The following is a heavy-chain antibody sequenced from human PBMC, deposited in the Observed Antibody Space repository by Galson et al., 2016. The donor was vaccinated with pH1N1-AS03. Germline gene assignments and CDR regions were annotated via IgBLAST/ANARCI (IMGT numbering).Heavy chain of an antibody. J-gene: IGHJ3*02. Sequence: TLSLTCTVSGGSISISSGYHYWSWIRQPAGRALEWIGHFFSSGTTNYNPSLKGRVAISVDTSKTQFSLKLNSVTAADAAVYYCARAEFRNDEGAFDIWGQGTIVTVSS. D-gene: IGHD1-1*01. CDR1: GGSISISSGYHY. V-gene: IGHV4-61*09. CDR3: ARAEFRNDEGAFDI. CDR2: FFSSGTT.